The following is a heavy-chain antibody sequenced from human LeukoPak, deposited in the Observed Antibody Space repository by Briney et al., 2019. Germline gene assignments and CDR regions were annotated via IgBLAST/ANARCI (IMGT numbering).Heavy chain of an antibody. CDR2: IYYSGST. J-gene: IGHJ4*02. V-gene: IGHV4-59*01. D-gene: IGHD3-10*01. Sequence: GSLRLSCAASGFTFSNYNMNWVRQAPGKGLEWIGYIYYSGSTNYNPSLKSRVTISVDTSKNQFSLKLSSVTAADTAVYYCARGRYYYGSGTQSDYWGQGTLVTVSS. CDR3: ARGRYYYGSGTQSDY. CDR1: GFTFSNYN.